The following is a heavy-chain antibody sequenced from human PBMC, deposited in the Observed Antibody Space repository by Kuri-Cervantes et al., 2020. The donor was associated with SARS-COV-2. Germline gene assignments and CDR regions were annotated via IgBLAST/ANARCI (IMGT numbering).Heavy chain of an antibody. CDR1: GFTFSSYA. V-gene: IGHV3-30-3*01. Sequence: GESLKISCAASGFTFSSYAMHWVRQAPGKGLEWLAVISYYGSNKHYADSVKGRFTISRDNSKNTLYLQMNSLRAEGTAVYYCVKVDEGAFDYWGQGTLVTVSS. CDR2: ISYYGSNK. D-gene: IGHD1-26*01. J-gene: IGHJ4*02. CDR3: VKVDEGAFDY.